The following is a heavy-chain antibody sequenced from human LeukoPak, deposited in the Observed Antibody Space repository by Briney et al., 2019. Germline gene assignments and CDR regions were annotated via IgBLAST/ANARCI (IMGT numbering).Heavy chain of an antibody. CDR1: GFTFSSYA. D-gene: IGHD2-8*01. J-gene: IGHJ3*02. Sequence: GGSLRLSCAASGFTFSSYAMHWVRQAPGKGLEWVAVISYDGSNKYYADSVKGRFTISRDNSKNTLYLQMNSLRAEDTAVYYCARPLNGYCTNGVCLTDAFDIWGQGTMVTVSS. CDR3: ARPLNGYCTNGVCLTDAFDI. V-gene: IGHV3-30*04. CDR2: ISYDGSNK.